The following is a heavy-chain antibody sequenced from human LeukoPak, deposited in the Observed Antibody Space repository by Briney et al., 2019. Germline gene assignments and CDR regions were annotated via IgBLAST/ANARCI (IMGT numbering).Heavy chain of an antibody. CDR3: ARLNYDFWSGVWEGYYMDV. V-gene: IGHV3-7*01. D-gene: IGHD3-3*01. CDR1: GFTLSSYW. J-gene: IGHJ6*03. CDR2: IREDGSEK. Sequence: GGSLRLSCAASGFTLSSYWMTWVRQAPGKGLEWVANIREDGSEKYYVDSVKGRFTVSRDNAKNSLYLQVNSLRAEDTAVYYCARLNYDFWSGVWEGYYMDVWGKGTTVTVSS.